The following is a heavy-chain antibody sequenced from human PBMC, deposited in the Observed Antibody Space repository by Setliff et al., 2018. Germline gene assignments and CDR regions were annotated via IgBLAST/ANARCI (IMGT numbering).Heavy chain of an antibody. CDR1: GYTFTSYG. CDR2: ISAYNGNT. J-gene: IGHJ4*02. D-gene: IGHD3-3*01. CDR3: ARDRGYNFWSGYFVKDYFDY. V-gene: IGHV1-18*01. Sequence: ASVKVSCKASGYTFTSYGISWVRQAPGQGLEWMGWISAYNGNTNYAQKLQGRVTMTTDSSTSTAYMELRSLRSDDTAVYYCARDRGYNFWSGYFVKDYFDYWGQGTLVTVSS.